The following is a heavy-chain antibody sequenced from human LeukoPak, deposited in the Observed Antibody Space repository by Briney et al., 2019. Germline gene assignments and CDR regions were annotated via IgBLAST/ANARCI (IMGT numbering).Heavy chain of an antibody. D-gene: IGHD3-10*01. V-gene: IGHV3-23*01. Sequence: PGGSLRLSCTASGFTFSSYALSWVRQAPGQGLEWVSATSGNGAKTYYADSVKGRFTISRDNSKNTLYLQMNSLGVEDTAVYYCAKDRRYSFDYWGRGILVTVSS. CDR3: AKDRRYSFDY. CDR2: TSGNGAKT. CDR1: GFTFSSYA. J-gene: IGHJ4*02.